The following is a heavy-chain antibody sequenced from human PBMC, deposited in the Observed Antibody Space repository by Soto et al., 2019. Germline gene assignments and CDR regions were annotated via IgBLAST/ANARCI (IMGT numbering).Heavy chain of an antibody. J-gene: IGHJ5*02. CDR1: GDYSSGFY. V-gene: IGHV4-59*01. CDR2: IYSSGST. D-gene: IGHD6-13*01. CDR3: ARDRSAAGYNWFDP. Sequence: QVQLQESGPGLVKPSETLSLTCTVSGDYSSGFYWSWIWKPPGKGLEWIGYIYSSGSTKYNPSLKSRVTISLDTSKSQFSLKLNSVTAADTAVYYCARDRSAAGYNWFDPWGQGTLVTVSS.